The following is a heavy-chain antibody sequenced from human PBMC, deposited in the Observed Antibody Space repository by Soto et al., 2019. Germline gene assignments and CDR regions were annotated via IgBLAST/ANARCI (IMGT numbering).Heavy chain of an antibody. CDR3: ARGYCSSTSCYTRPYGRYYGMDV. CDR1: GFTFSSYS. D-gene: IGHD2-2*02. V-gene: IGHV3-21*01. CDR2: ISSSSSYI. J-gene: IGHJ6*02. Sequence: PGVSLRLSCAASGFTFSSYSMNWVRQAPGKGLEWVSSISSSSSYIYYADSVKGRFTISRDNAKNSLYLQMNSLRAEDTAVYYCARGYCSSTSCYTRPYGRYYGMDVWGQGTTVTVSS.